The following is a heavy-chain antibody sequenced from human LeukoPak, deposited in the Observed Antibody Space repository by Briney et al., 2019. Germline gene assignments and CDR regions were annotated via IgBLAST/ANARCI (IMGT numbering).Heavy chain of an antibody. CDR1: GGTFSRYA. V-gene: IGHV1-69*13. J-gene: IGHJ6*02. Sequence: SVTVSCTAPGGTFSRYAISWVRQAPGQGLEWMGGIIPFLGTANYAQRFQGRVTITADESTSTAHMELSSLRSEDTAVYYCARAYCGGDCYNKVAYYYYGMDVWGQGTTVTVSS. D-gene: IGHD2-21*02. CDR3: ARAYCGGDCYNKVAYYYYGMDV. CDR2: IIPFLGTA.